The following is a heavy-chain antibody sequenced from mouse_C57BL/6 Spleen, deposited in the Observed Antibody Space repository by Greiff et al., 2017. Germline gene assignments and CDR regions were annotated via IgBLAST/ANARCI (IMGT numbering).Heavy chain of an antibody. J-gene: IGHJ2*01. Sequence: QVQLQQSGAELVKPGASVKMSCKASGYTFTSYWITWVKQRPGQGLEWIGDIYPGSGSTNYNEKFKSKATLTVDTSSSTAYMQLSSLTSEDSAVYYCARRRLRDYYFDYWGQGTTLTVSS. CDR2: IYPGSGST. V-gene: IGHV1-55*01. CDR1: GYTFTSYW. CDR3: ARRRLRDYYFDY. D-gene: IGHD2-2*01.